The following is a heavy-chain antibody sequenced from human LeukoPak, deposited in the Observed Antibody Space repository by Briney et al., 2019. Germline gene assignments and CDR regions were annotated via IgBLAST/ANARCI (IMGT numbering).Heavy chain of an antibody. CDR2: INHSGST. D-gene: IGHD3-3*01. V-gene: IGHV4-34*01. CDR1: GGSFSGYY. CDR3: ARGGLRFLEWLLYPRWFDP. Sequence: PSETLSLTCAVYGGSFSGYYWSWIRQPPGKGLEWIGEINHSGSTNYNPSLKSRVTISVDTSKNQFSLKLSSVTAADTAVYYCARGGLRFLEWLLYPRWFDPWGQGTLVTVSS. J-gene: IGHJ5*02.